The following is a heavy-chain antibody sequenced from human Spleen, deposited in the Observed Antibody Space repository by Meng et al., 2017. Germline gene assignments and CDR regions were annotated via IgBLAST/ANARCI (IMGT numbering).Heavy chain of an antibody. Sequence: SETLSLTCTVSGGSISSGGYYWSWIRQHPGKGLEWIGYIYYTGTTYYNPSLKSRVTISVDTSTNQFSLNLSSVTAADTAVYYCAREKSPVNDSSGYYYYDAFDIWGQGTMVTVSS. V-gene: IGHV4-31*03. CDR1: GGSISSGGYY. CDR2: IYYTGTT. J-gene: IGHJ3*02. CDR3: AREKSPVNDSSGYYYYDAFDI. D-gene: IGHD3-22*01.